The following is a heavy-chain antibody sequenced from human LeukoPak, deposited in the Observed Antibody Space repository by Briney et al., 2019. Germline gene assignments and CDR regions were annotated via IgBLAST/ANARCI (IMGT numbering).Heavy chain of an antibody. CDR1: GFTFSYYA. J-gene: IGHJ4*02. CDR3: AKDRGEDYGDYYFDY. D-gene: IGHD4-17*01. V-gene: IGHV3-23*01. Sequence: PGGSLRLSCAASGFTFSYYAMSWVRQAPGKGLEWVSAISGSGDGGSGGSTYYADSVKGRFTISRDNSKNTLYLQMNSLRAEDTAVYYCAKDRGEDYGDYYFDYWGQGTLVAVSS. CDR2: ISGSGDGGSGGST.